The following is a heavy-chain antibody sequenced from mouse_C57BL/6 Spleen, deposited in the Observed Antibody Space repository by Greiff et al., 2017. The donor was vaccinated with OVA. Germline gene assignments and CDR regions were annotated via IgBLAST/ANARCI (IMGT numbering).Heavy chain of an antibody. CDR2: INPNNGGT. J-gene: IGHJ1*03. Sequence: EVQLQQSGPELVKPGASVKISCKASGYTFTDYYMNWVKQSHGKSLEWIGDINPNNGGTSYNQKFKGKATLTVDKSSSTAYMELRSLTSEDSAVYYCARSPYGSSSYWYFDVWGTGTTVTVSS. D-gene: IGHD1-1*01. CDR3: ARSPYGSSSYWYFDV. CDR1: GYTFTDYY. V-gene: IGHV1-26*01.